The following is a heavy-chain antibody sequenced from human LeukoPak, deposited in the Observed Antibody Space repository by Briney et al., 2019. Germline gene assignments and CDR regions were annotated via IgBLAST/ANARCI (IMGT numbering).Heavy chain of an antibody. CDR2: ISSSSSYI. Sequence: PGGSLRLSCAASGFTFSSYSMNWVRQAPGKGLEWVSSISSSSSYIYYADSVKGRFTISRDNAKNSLYLQMNSLRAEDTAVYYCARSSVIWNYEGYFDYWGQGTLVTVSS. CDR3: ARSSVIWNYEGYFDY. J-gene: IGHJ4*02. CDR1: GFTFSSYS. D-gene: IGHD1-7*01. V-gene: IGHV3-21*01.